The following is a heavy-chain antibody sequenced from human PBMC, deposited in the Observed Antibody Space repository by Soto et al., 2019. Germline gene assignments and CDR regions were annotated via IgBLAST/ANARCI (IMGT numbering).Heavy chain of an antibody. D-gene: IGHD2-2*01. CDR1: GYSFSNYW. V-gene: IGHV5-10-1*01. CDR2: IDPGNSWT. J-gene: IGHJ4*02. CDR3: ARLYCSSSSCLRG. Sequence: RGESLKISCKGYGYSFSNYWIHWVRQMPGKGLEWMGRIDPGNSWTNYGPSFQGHVTISADTSIDTAYLQWSSLKVSDTAMYYCARLYCSSSSCLRGWGQGTLVTVSS.